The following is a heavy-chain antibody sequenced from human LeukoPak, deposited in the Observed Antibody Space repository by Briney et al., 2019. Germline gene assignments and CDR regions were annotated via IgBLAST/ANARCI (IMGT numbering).Heavy chain of an antibody. J-gene: IGHJ4*02. V-gene: IGHV3-30*18. Sequence: PGRSLRLSCAASGFSFSAYGMHWVRQAPGKGLEWVAIISNDGSNRHYTDSVKGRFTISGDKSKNTLYLQMNSLRTEDTAVYYCAKDGSGWSYLDYWGQGALVTVSS. CDR2: ISNDGSNR. CDR3: AKDGSGWSYLDY. D-gene: IGHD6-19*01. CDR1: GFSFSAYG.